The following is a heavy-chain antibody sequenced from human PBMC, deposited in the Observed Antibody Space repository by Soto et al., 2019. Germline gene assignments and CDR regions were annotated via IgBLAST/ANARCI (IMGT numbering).Heavy chain of an antibody. CDR2: ISGSGGST. D-gene: IGHD2-2*01. J-gene: IGHJ4*02. V-gene: IGHV3-23*01. CDR3: AKGEIVGVPAANAYFDY. Sequence: PGGSLRLSCAASGFTFSSYAMSWVRQAPGKGLEWVSAISGSGGSTYYADSVKGRFTISRDNSKNTLYLQMNSLRAEDTAVYYCAKGEIVGVPAANAYFDYWGQGTLDTVSS. CDR1: GFTFSSYA.